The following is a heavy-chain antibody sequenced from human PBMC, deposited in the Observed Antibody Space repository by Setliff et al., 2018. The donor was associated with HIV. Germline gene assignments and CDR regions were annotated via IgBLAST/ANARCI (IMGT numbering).Heavy chain of an antibody. V-gene: IGHV1-46*03. Sequence: ASVKVSCKASGYTFTSYYMHWVRQAPGQGLEWMGIINPSGGSTSYAQKFQGRVTMTRDTSTSTFYMELSSLRSEDTAVYCCAREPAVFGLYYYYMDVWGKGTTVTVSS. CDR1: GYTFTSYY. J-gene: IGHJ6*03. CDR3: AREPAVFGLYYYYMDV. D-gene: IGHD3-16*01. CDR2: INPSGGST.